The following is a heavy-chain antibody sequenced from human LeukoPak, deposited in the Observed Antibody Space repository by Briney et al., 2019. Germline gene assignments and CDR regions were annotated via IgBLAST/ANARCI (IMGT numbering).Heavy chain of an antibody. V-gene: IGHV5-51*01. CDR2: IYPGDSHT. CDR1: GYSFPNYW. Sequence: GESLKISCKGSGYSFPNYWIGWVRQTPGKGLEWMGIIYPGDSHTRYSPSFQDQVTFSVDKSISTAYLQWSSLKASDTAMYYCARGPYAYTSSATLGSYNWFDPWGQGSLVTVSS. J-gene: IGHJ5*02. CDR3: ARGPYAYTSSATLGSYNWFDP. D-gene: IGHD2-2*02.